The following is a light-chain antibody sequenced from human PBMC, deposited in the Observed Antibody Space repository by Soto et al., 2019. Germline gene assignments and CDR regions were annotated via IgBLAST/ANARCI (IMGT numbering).Light chain of an antibody. V-gene: IGKV1-12*01. J-gene: IGKJ4*01. CDR1: QGVNAW. CDR2: EAS. Sequence: DTQMTQSPSSVSASVGDRVTITCRASQGVNAWLAWYPKKPGKAPELLIYEASTLHSGVPSRFSGSGSGTDFTLTISSLQPEDFATYYCQQANSFPLTFGGGTKVEVQ. CDR3: QQANSFPLT.